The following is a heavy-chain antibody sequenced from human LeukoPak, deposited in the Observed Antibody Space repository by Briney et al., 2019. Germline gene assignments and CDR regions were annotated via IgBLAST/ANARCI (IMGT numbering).Heavy chain of an antibody. CDR2: IIPIFGTA. D-gene: IGHD1-26*01. J-gene: IGHJ4*02. Sequence: SVKVSCKASGGTFSSYAISWVRQAPGQGLEWMGGIIPIFGTANYAQKFQGRVTITADKSTSTAYMELSSLRSEDTAVYYCARYGGWDSGSYYSDYWGQGTLVTVSS. CDR1: GGTFSSYA. CDR3: ARYGGWDSGSYYSDY. V-gene: IGHV1-69*06.